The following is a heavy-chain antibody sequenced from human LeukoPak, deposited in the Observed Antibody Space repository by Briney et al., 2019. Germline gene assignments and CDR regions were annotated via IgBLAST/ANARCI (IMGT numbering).Heavy chain of an antibody. CDR2: INHSGST. CDR3: ARAPFPGIAAAGNFDY. V-gene: IGHV4-34*01. CDR1: GGSFSGYY. D-gene: IGHD6-13*01. Sequence: PSETLSLTCAVYGGSFSGYYWSWIRHPPRKGLEWIGEINHSGSTNYNPSLKSRVTISVDTSKNQFSLKLSSATAADTAVYYCARAPFPGIAAAGNFDYWGQGTLVTVSS. J-gene: IGHJ4*02.